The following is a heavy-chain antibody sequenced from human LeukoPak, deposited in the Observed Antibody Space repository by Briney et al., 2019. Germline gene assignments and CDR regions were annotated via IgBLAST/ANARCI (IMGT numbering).Heavy chain of an antibody. D-gene: IGHD1-1*01. V-gene: IGHV1-8*01. CDR2: MSPNSGNT. Sequence: ASVKVSCKTSGYTFTSSDINWVRQATGQGLEWMGWMSPNSGNTGYAQKFQGRVTTTRDTSISTAYMELSSLRSEDTAVYYCARGPQPSNFDYWGQGTLVTVSS. CDR3: ARGPQPSNFDY. J-gene: IGHJ4*02. CDR1: GYTFTSSD.